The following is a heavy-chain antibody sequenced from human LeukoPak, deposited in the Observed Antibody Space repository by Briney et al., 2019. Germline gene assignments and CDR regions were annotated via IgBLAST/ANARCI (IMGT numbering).Heavy chain of an antibody. J-gene: IGHJ4*02. CDR3: ASPSRGCSSTSCYRPWDY. D-gene: IGHD2-2*01. V-gene: IGHV1-2*02. CDR2: INPNSGGT. Sequence: ASVKVSCKASGYTFTGYYMHWVRQAPGQGLEWMGWINPNSGGTNCAQKFQGRVTMTRDTSISTAYMELSRLRSDDTAVYYCASPSRGCSSTSCYRPWDYWGQGTLVTVSS. CDR1: GYTFTGYY.